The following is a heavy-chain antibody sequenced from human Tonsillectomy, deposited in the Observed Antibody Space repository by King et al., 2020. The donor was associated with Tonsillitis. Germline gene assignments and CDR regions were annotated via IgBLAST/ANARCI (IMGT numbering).Heavy chain of an antibody. V-gene: IGHV4-39*01. Sequence: QLQESGPGLVKPSETLSLTCTVSGGSISSSSYYWGWIRQPPGKGLEWIGSIYYSGSTYYNPSLKSRVTISVDTSKNQFSLKLSSVTAADTAVYYYASYDWLSPYYFDYWGQGTLVTVSS. CDR1: GGSISSSSYY. D-gene: IGHD3-9*01. CDR2: IYYSGST. J-gene: IGHJ4*02. CDR3: ASYDWLSPYYFDY.